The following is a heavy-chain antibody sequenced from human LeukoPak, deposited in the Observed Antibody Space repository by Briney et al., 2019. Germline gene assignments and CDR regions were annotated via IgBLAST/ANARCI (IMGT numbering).Heavy chain of an antibody. V-gene: IGHV1-18*01. D-gene: IGHD6-13*01. CDR1: GYTFTSYG. CDR3: ARDHEADSSSWSYYYYYGMDV. CDR2: ISAYNGNT. Sequence: GASVKVSCKASGYTFTSYGISWVRQAPGQGLEWMGWISAYNGNTNYAQKLRGRVTMTTDTSTSTAYMELRSLRSDDTAVYYCARDHEADSSSWSYYYYYGMDVWGQGTTVTVSS. J-gene: IGHJ6*02.